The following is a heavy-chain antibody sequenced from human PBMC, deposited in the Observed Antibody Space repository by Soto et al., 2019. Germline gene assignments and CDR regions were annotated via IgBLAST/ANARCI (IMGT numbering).Heavy chain of an antibody. CDR2: IYYSGST. D-gene: IGHD5-18*01. CDR1: GGSISSSSYY. CDR3: ARKPQLWLAGYGYFDY. J-gene: IGHJ4*02. V-gene: IGHV4-39*01. Sequence: SETLSLTCTVSGGSISSSSYYWGWIRQPPGKGLERIGSIYYSGSTYYNPSLKSRVTISVDTSKYLFSMKLSSVTAADTAVFYCARKPQLWLAGYGYFDYWGQGTLVTVSS.